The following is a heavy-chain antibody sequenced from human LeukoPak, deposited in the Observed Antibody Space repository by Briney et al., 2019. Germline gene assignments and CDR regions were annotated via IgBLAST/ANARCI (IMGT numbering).Heavy chain of an antibody. CDR3: ARTVYSSGWDFDY. D-gene: IGHD6-19*01. V-gene: IGHV3-7*01. J-gene: IGHJ4*02. CDR2: IKQDGSEK. Sequence: GGSLRLSCAASGFTFSSYWMSSVRQAPGKGLEWVANIKQDGSEKYYVDSVKGRFTISRDNAKNSLYLQMNSLRAEDTAVYYCARTVYSSGWDFDYWGQGTLVTVSS. CDR1: GFTFSSYW.